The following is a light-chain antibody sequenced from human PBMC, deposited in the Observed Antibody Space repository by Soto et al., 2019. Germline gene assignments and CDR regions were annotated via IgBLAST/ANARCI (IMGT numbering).Light chain of an antibody. CDR1: QGISSY. CDR3: QQLNTYPYT. J-gene: IGKJ2*01. CDR2: AAS. Sequence: DIQLAQSPSFLSASVGDRVTITCRASQGISSYLAWYQQKPGKAPKLLIYAASTLPTGVPSRFSGSGSVTEFTLTISSLQPEDFATYYCQQLNTYPYTFGQGTKLEIK. V-gene: IGKV1-9*01.